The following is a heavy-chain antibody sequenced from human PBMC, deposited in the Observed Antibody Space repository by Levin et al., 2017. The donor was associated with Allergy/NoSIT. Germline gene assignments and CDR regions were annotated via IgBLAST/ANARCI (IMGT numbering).Heavy chain of an antibody. Sequence: GGSLRLSCAASGFTFSDAWMSWVRQASGKGLEWVGRVRSKANSYATAYAASVEGRFTISRDDSKNTAYLQMNSLKIEDTAVYYCIASIRTYCSGGRCHSDYYYYGMDVWGQGTTVTVSS. J-gene: IGHJ6*02. CDR1: GFTFSDAW. V-gene: IGHV3-73*01. CDR3: IASIRTYCSGGRCHSDYYYYGMDV. D-gene: IGHD2-15*01. CDR2: VRSKANSYAT.